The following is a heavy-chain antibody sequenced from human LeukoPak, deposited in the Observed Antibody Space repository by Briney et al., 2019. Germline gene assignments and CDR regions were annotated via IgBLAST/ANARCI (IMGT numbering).Heavy chain of an antibody. CDR1: GFTFSNYD. Sequence: PGVSLRLSCAASGFTFSNYDMHWVRQATVKGLEWVSAIGTAGDTYYPGSVKGRFTISRENAKNSLYLQMNSLRAGDTAVHYCARDRGGGHMDVWGKGTTVTISS. J-gene: IGHJ6*03. V-gene: IGHV3-13*01. CDR3: ARDRGGGHMDV. CDR2: IGTAGDT. D-gene: IGHD2-15*01.